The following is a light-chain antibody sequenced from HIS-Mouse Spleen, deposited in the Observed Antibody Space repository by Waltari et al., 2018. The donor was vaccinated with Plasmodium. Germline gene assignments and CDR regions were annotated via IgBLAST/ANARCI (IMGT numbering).Light chain of an antibody. CDR3: LQDYNYPYT. CDR2: AAS. J-gene: IGKJ2*01. CDR1: QGIRND. V-gene: IGKV1-6*01. Sequence: AIQMTQSPSSLSASVGDRVTITCRARQGIRNDVGWYQQKPGKAPKLLISAASSLQSVVPSRFSGRGSGTDFTLTISSLQPEDFATYYCLQDYNYPYTFGQGTKLEIK.